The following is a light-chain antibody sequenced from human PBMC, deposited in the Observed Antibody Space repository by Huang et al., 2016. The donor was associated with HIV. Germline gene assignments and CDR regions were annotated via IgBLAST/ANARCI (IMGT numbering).Light chain of an antibody. CDR1: QDIGGA. CDR3: HQSSTLHT. J-gene: IGKJ4*01. V-gene: IGKV6-21*02. CDR2: YAS. Sequence: EIVLTQSPDFQSVTPKEKVTITCRASQDIGGALQWYQQKPDQSPKLLIKYASQTISWVTAWFSGGGSGTNFTININSLEAEDAGTYYCHQSSTLHTFGGGTKVEIK.